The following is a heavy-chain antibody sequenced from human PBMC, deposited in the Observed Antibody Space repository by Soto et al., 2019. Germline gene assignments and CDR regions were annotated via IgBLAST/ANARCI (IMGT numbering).Heavy chain of an antibody. D-gene: IGHD2-8*01. V-gene: IGHV3-23*01. CDR2: ISGSGGST. CDR1: GFTFSSYA. J-gene: IGHJ4*02. CDR3: AKSALRDAPRTLMATRPRYYFDY. Sequence: GGSLRLSCAASGFTFSSYAMSWVRQAPGKGLEWVSAISGSGGSTYYADSVKGRFTIPRENSKNTLYLKMNSLRAEDTAVYYCAKSALRDAPRTLMATRPRYYFDYWGQGTLVTVSS.